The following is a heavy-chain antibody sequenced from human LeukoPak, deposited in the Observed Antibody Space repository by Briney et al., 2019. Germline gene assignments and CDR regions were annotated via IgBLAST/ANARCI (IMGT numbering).Heavy chain of an antibody. CDR3: ARSYYDSSNDAFDI. J-gene: IGHJ3*02. CDR1: GGSISSYY. D-gene: IGHD3-22*01. Sequence: SGTLSLTCTVSGGSISSYYWSWIRQPPGKGLEWIGYIYYSGSTNYNPSLKSRVTISVDTSKNQFSLKLSSVTAADTAVYYCARSYYDSSNDAFDIWGQGTMVTVSS. CDR2: IYYSGST. V-gene: IGHV4-59*01.